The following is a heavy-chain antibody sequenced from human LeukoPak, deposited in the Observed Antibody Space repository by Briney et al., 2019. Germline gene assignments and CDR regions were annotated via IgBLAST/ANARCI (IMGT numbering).Heavy chain of an antibody. CDR2: IYYSGST. CDR1: GGSISSGGYY. V-gene: IGHV4-31*03. D-gene: IGHD6-19*01. Sequence: PSETLSLTCTVSGGSISSGGYYWSWIRQHPGKGLEWIGYIYYSGSTYYNPSLKSRVTISVDTSKNQFSLKLSSVTAADTAVYYCVRGRARGWYGNGAFDIWGQGTMVTVSS. CDR3: VRGRARGWYGNGAFDI. J-gene: IGHJ3*02.